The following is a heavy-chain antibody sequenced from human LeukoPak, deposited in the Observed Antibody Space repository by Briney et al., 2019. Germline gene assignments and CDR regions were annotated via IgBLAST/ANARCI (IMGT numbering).Heavy chain of an antibody. J-gene: IGHJ5*02. CDR2: IIPIFGTA. D-gene: IGHD2-15*01. Sequence: GASVKVSCKASGGTFSSYAISWVRQAPGQGLEWMGRIIPIFGTANYAQKFQGRVTITTDESTSTAYMELSSLRSEDTAVYYCVRGPDAYCSGGSCYVSNWFDPWGQGTLVTVSS. V-gene: IGHV1-69*05. CDR3: VRGPDAYCSGGSCYVSNWFDP. CDR1: GGTFSSYA.